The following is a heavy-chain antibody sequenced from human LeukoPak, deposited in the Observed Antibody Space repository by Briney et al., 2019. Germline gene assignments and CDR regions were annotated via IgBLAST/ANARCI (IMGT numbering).Heavy chain of an antibody. V-gene: IGHV1-18*01. CDR3: ARDLTIPNAFDI. D-gene: IGHD3-3*01. J-gene: IGHJ3*02. CDR1: GYTFTNYG. CDR2: ISAYNGNT. Sequence: SVKVSCKASGYTFTNYGITWVRQAPGQVLEWMGWISAYNGNTNYAQKLQGRVTMTTDTSTSTAYMELRSLRSDDTAAYYCARDLTIPNAFDIWGQGTMVTVSS.